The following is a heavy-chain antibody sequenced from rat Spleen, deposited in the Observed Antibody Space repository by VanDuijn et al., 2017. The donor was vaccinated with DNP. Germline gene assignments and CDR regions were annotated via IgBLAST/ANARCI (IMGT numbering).Heavy chain of an antibody. V-gene: IGHV4-2*01. CDR2: INKDSSTI. D-gene: IGHD1-1*01. CDR1: GFTFNDYW. J-gene: IGHJ2*01. Sequence: EVKLVESGGGLVQPGRSLKLSCAASGFTFNDYWMGWVRQAPGTGLEWIGEINKDSSTINYTPSLKDKFTISRDNAQNTLYLQMSKLGSEDTAIYYCAREGTTVVTDYWGQGVMVTVSS. CDR3: AREGTTVVTDY.